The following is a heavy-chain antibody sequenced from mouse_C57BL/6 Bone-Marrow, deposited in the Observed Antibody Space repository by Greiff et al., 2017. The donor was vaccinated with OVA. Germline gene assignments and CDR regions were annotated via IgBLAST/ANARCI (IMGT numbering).Heavy chain of an antibody. D-gene: IGHD2-5*01. V-gene: IGHV1-54*01. J-gene: IGHJ2*01. CDR3: ARSKMTYSTFFDY. CDR2: INPGSGGT. Sequence: VQLQQSGAELVRPGTSVKVSCKASGYAFTNYLIEWVKQRPGQGLEWIGVINPGSGGTNYNEKFKGKATLTADKSSSTAYMQLSSLTSEDSAVYFCARSKMTYSTFFDYWCQGTTLTVSS. CDR1: GYAFTNYL.